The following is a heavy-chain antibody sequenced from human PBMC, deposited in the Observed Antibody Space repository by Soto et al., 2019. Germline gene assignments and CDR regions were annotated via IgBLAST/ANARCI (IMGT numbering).Heavy chain of an antibody. Sequence: QLQLQESGPGLVKPSETLSLTCTVSGGSISSSTSYWGWIRQPPGKGLEWIGSLNYSESTYYGPSLKSRVTISADTSKNQSSLKLSSVPAAFTAVYSCARPVNYYYYSMDVWGKGTMVTVSS. V-gene: IGHV4-39*01. CDR1: GGSISSSTSY. J-gene: IGHJ6*03. CDR2: LNYSEST. CDR3: ARPVNYYYYSMDV.